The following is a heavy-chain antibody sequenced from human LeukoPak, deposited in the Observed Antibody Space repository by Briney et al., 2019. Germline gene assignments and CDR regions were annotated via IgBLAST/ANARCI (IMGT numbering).Heavy chain of an antibody. CDR2: INAGNGNT. CDR1: GYTFTSYA. J-gene: IGHJ5*02. V-gene: IGHV1-3*01. D-gene: IGHD1-26*01. CDR3: ATIYPIVGAPGEFDP. Sequence: ASVKVSCKASGYTFTSYAMHWVRQAPGQRLEWMGWINAGNGNTKYSQKFQGRVTMTEDTSTDTAYMELSSLRSEDTAVYYCATIYPIVGAPGEFDPWGQGTLATVSS.